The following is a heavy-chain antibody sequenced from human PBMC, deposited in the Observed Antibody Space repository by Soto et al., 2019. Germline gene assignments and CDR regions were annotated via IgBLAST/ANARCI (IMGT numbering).Heavy chain of an antibody. D-gene: IGHD2-15*01. CDR2: IWYDGSNK. CDR1: GFTFSNYG. J-gene: IGHJ6*02. V-gene: IGHV3-33*01. Sequence: QVQLVESGGGVVQPGRSLRLSCAASGFTFSNYGMHWVRQAPGKGLEWVAVIWYDGSNKYYADSVKGRFTISRDNSKNTLYLKMNSLRAADTAVYYCASEYCSGGSCYYYGMDVWGQGTTVTVSS. CDR3: ASEYCSGGSCYYYGMDV.